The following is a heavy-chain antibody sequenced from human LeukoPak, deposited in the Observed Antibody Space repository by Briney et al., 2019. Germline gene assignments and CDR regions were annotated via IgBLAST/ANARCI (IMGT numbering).Heavy chain of an antibody. CDR3: ASELQKLSSGWYKDY. V-gene: IGHV3-23*01. D-gene: IGHD6-19*01. CDR2: ISGSGGST. Sequence: GGSLRLSCAASGFTFSNYAMSWVRQAPGRGLEWVSAISGSGGSTYYADSVKGRFTISRDNSKNTLYLQMNSLRAEDTAVYYCASELQKLSSGWYKDYWGQGTLVTVSS. J-gene: IGHJ4*02. CDR1: GFTFSNYA.